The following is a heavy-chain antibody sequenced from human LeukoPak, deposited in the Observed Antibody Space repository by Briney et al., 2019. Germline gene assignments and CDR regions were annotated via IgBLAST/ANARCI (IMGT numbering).Heavy chain of an antibody. CDR2: IIPILGIA. CDR1: GYTFTSYS. Sequence: SVKVSCKASGYTFTSYSIHWVRQAPGQGLGWMGRIIPILGIANYAQKFQGRVTITADKSTSTAYMELSSLRSEDTAVYYCARDLNNYDSSGVDAFDIWGQGTMVTVSS. CDR3: ARDLNNYDSSGVDAFDI. V-gene: IGHV1-69*04. D-gene: IGHD3-22*01. J-gene: IGHJ3*02.